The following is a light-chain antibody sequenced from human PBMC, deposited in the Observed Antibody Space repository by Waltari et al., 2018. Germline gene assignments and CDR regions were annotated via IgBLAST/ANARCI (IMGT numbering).Light chain of an antibody. CDR3: ETGGHGTWV. Sequence: QLVLTQSPSASASLGASVKLTCTLSSGHSSNIIAWLQQRPERGPRYLMKVNSDGSHSKGDDIPDRFSGSSSGAERYLTISSLQSEDEADYYCETGGHGTWVFGGVTKLTVL. CDR1: SGHSSNI. J-gene: IGLJ3*02. CDR2: VNSDGSH. V-gene: IGLV4-69*01.